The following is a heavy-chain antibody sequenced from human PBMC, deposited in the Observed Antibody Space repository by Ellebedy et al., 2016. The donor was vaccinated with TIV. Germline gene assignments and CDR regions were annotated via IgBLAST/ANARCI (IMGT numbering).Heavy chain of an antibody. CDR3: AKDCGCRVRGAYYYYGMDV. V-gene: IGHV3-66*02. D-gene: IGHD3-10*01. CDR2: IYSDGST. CDR1: GFTVSSNF. J-gene: IGHJ6*02. Sequence: GGSLRLXCAVSGFTVSSNFMTWVRQAPGKGLEWVSVIYSDGSTNYADSVKGRFTISRGNSKNTLYLQMNSLRAEDTAVYYCAKDCGCRVRGAYYYYGMDVWGQGTTVTVSS.